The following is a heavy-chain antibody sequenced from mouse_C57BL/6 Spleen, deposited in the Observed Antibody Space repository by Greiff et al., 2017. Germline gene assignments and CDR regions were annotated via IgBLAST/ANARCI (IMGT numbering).Heavy chain of an antibody. CDR2: ISGGGGNT. J-gene: IGHJ2*02. CDR1: GFTFSSYT. D-gene: IGHD4-1*01. V-gene: IGHV5-9*01. CDR3: ARHNCEDYFDY. Sequence: EVKLVESGGGLVKPGGSLKLSCAASGFTFSSYTMSWVRQTPEKRLEWVATISGGGGNTYYPDSVKGRFTISRDNAKNPLYLQMSSLRSEDSALYYCARHNCEDYFDYWGQGTSLTVSS.